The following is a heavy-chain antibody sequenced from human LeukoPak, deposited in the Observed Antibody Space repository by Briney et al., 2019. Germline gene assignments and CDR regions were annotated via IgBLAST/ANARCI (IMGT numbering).Heavy chain of an antibody. CDR2: IKEDGSEK. CDR3: ASGRQLGY. D-gene: IGHD6-13*01. CDR1: GFTFSNYW. J-gene: IGHJ4*02. Sequence: GGSLSLSCAASGFTFSNYWMSWVRQAPGKGLEWVANIKEDGSEKYYVDSVKGRFTVSRDNARNSLYLQMNSLRAEDTAVYYCASGRQLGYWGQGTLVTVSS. V-gene: IGHV3-7*01.